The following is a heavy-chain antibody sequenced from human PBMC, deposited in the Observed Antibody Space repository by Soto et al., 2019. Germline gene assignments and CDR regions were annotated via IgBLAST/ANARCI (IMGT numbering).Heavy chain of an antibody. CDR3: AREKPPSSSSWYGYYYYGMDV. CDR1: GYTFTSYG. V-gene: IGHV1-18*04. D-gene: IGHD6-13*01. CDR2: ISAYNGNT. J-gene: IGHJ6*02. Sequence: GASVKVSCKASGYTFTSYGISWVRQAPGQGLEWMGWISAYNGNTNYAQKLQGRVTMTTDTSTSTAYMELRSLRSDDTAVYYCAREKPPSSSSWYGYYYYGMDVWGQGTTVTVSS.